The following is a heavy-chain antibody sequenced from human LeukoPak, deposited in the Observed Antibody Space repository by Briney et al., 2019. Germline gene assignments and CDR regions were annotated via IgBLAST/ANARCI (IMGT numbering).Heavy chain of an antibody. CDR1: GDTFTSYG. D-gene: IGHD3-22*01. CDR2: ICAYNGNT. CDR3: ARIGDSSGYYYNYYFDY. Sequence: ASVKVSCKASGDTFTSYGISWVRQAPGQGLEWMGWICAYNGNTNYAQKLQGRVTMTTDTSTSTAYMELRSLRSDDTAVYYCARIGDSSGYYYNYYFDYWGQGTLVTVSS. V-gene: IGHV1-18*01. J-gene: IGHJ4*02.